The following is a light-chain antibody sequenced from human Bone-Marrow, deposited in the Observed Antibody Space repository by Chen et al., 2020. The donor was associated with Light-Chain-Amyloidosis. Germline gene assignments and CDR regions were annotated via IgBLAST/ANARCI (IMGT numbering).Light chain of an antibody. J-gene: IGLJ3*02. CDR2: DDS. CDR1: NIGSTS. V-gene: IGLV3-21*02. Sequence: SYVLTQPSSVSVAPGQTATIACGGNNIGSTSVHWYQQTPGQAPLLVLYDDSDRPSGIPERLSGSNSGNTATLTSSRVEAGDEADYYCQVWDRSSDRPVFGGGTKLTVL. CDR3: QVWDRSSDRPV.